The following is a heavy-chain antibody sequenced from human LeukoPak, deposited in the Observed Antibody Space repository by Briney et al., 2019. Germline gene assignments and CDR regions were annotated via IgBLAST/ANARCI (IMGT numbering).Heavy chain of an antibody. J-gene: IGHJ4*02. CDR1: GYAFISYY. CDR2: INPYGGDI. V-gene: IGHV1-46*01. CDR3: ARDQSRLYCAGSTCPPGY. Sequence: ASVKVSCKASGYAFISYYIHWVRQAPGQGLEWMGIINPYGGDINYAQKFQGRVTMTRDTSTNTVYMELSSLRSADTAVYYCARDQSRLYCAGSTCPPGYWGQGTLVTVS. D-gene: IGHD2-21*01.